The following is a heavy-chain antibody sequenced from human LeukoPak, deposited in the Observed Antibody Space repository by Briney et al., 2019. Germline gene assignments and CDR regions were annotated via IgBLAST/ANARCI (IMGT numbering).Heavy chain of an antibody. CDR2: IKQDGSEK. Sequence: GGSLRLSCAASGFTFSSYWMSWARQAPGKGLEWVANIKQDGSEKYYVDSVKGRFTISRDNAKNSLYLQMNSLRAEDTAVYYCARDTGGSYAYFDYWGQGTLVTVSS. J-gene: IGHJ4*02. CDR1: GFTFSSYW. D-gene: IGHD1-26*01. CDR3: ARDTGGSYAYFDY. V-gene: IGHV3-7*01.